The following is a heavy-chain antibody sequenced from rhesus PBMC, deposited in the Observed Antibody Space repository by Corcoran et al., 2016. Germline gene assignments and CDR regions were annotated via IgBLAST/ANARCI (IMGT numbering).Heavy chain of an antibody. Sequence: QVQLQESGPGLVKPSETLSLTCAFPGGSISDSYYWSSFRPPPGQGLEWIWYIYGSGGSTYYNPSLKSRVTISTETSKNQFSLKLSSVTAADTAVYYCARDRFRGNYYFDYWGQGVLVTVSS. D-gene: IGHD1-44*01. CDR2: IYGSGGST. J-gene: IGHJ4*01. V-gene: IGHV4-106*01. CDR1: GGSISDSYY. CDR3: ARDRFRGNYYFDY.